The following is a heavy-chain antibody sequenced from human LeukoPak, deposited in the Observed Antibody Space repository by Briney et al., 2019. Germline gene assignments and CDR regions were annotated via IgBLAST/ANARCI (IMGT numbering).Heavy chain of an antibody. CDR2: IYPGDSDT. J-gene: IGHJ4*02. V-gene: IGHV5-51*01. D-gene: IGHD3-3*01. Sequence: GESLKISCKGSGYSFTSYWIGRVRQMPGKGLEWMGIIYPGDSDTRYSPSFQGQVTISADKSISTAYLQWSSLKASDTAMYYCARRSYDFWSGYNTPQPFDYWGQGTLVTVSS. CDR3: ARRSYDFWSGYNTPQPFDY. CDR1: GYSFTSYW.